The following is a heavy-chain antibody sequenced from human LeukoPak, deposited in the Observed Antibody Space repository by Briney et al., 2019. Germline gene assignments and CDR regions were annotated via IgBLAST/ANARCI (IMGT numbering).Heavy chain of an antibody. V-gene: IGHV3-48*03. J-gene: IGHJ4*02. CDR2: ISSSGKTV. Sequence: PGGSLRLSCAASGFTFSNYEMNWVRQAPGKGLEWVSHISSSGKTVYYADSVKGRFTISRDNAKNSLYLQMNSLRVEDTALYYCARDNWSAGWGQGTLVTVPS. D-gene: IGHD1-1*01. CDR3: ARDNWSAG. CDR1: GFTFSNYE.